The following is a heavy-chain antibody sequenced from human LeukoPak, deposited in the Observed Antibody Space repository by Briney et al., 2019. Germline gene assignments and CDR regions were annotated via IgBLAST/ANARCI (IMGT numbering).Heavy chain of an antibody. CDR2: IRSKANSYAT. Sequence: GGSLRLSCAASGFTFSGSAMHWVRQASGKGLEWVGRIRSKANSYATAYAASVKGRFTISRDDSKNTAYLQMNSLKTEGTAVYYCTRRSGSYPLDYWGQGTLVTVSS. D-gene: IGHD1-26*01. CDR1: GFTFSGSA. CDR3: TRRSGSYPLDY. V-gene: IGHV3-73*01. J-gene: IGHJ4*02.